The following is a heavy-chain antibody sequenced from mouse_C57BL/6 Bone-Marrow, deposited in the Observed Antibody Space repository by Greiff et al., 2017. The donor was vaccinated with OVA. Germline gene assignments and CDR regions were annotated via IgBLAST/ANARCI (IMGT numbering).Heavy chain of an antibody. D-gene: IGHD3-2*01. Sequence: QVQLKQSGPELVKPGASVKISCKASGYSFTSYYIHWVKQRPGQGLEWIGWIYPGSGNTKYNEKFKGKATLTADTSSSTAYMQLSSLTSEDSAVYYCARDRRNGPDYWGQGTSVTVSS. J-gene: IGHJ4*01. CDR2: IYPGSGNT. CDR3: ARDRRNGPDY. V-gene: IGHV1-66*01. CDR1: GYSFTSYY.